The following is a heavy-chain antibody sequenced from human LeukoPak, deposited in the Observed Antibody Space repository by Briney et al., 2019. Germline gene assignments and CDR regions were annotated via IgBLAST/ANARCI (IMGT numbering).Heavy chain of an antibody. V-gene: IGHV3-7*01. D-gene: IGHD6-19*01. CDR3: ARARWGSSGWH. J-gene: IGHJ3*01. CDR2: IKEDGSEK. CDR1: GFTVSSYG. Sequence: QPGGSLRLSCAASGFTVSSYGMSWVRQARGKGLEWVANIKEDGSEKYYVYCVEGRFKISRDNAKTSLYLQMNSLRAEDTAVYYCARARWGSSGWHWGQGTMVTVSS.